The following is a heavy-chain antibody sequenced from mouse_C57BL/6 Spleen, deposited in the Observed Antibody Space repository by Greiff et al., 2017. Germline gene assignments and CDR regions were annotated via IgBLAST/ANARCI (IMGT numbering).Heavy chain of an antibody. D-gene: IGHD1-1*01. Sequence: QVQLKQPGAELVRPGSSVKLSCKASGYTFTSYWMDWVKQRPGQGLEWIGNIYPSDSETHYNQKFKDKATLTVDKSSSTAYMQLSSLTSEDSAVYYCARSSSDGYFYVWGTGTTVTVAS. CDR2: IYPSDSET. V-gene: IGHV1-61*01. CDR1: GYTFTSYW. J-gene: IGHJ1*03. CDR3: ARSSSDGYFYV.